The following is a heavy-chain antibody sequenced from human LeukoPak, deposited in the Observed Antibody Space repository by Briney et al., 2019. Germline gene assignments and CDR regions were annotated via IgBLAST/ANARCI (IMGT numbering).Heavy chain of an antibody. D-gene: IGHD2-2*01. J-gene: IGHJ4*02. CDR2: IYYSGST. CDR3: ARRYCSSTSCYGDFDY. CDR1: GGSMSTYY. Sequence: KPSETLSLTCTVSGGSMSTYYWSWIRQSPGKGLEWIGYIYYSGSTNFNPSLKSRVTISVDTSKNQFSLKLSSVTAADTAVYYCARRYCSSTSCYGDFDYWGQGTLVTVSS. V-gene: IGHV4-59*12.